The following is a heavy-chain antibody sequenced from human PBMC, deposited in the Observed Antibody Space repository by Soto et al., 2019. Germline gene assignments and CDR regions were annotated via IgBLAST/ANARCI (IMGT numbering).Heavy chain of an antibody. Sequence: PGGSLRLSCAASGFTFSNAWMSWVRQAPGKGLEWVGRIKSKTDGGTTDYAAPVKGRFTISRDDSKNTLYLQMNSLKTEDTAVYYCTTFSEYDSSGYHDAFDIWGQGTMVTVSS. V-gene: IGHV3-15*01. CDR2: IKSKTDGGTT. CDR3: TTFSEYDSSGYHDAFDI. J-gene: IGHJ3*02. D-gene: IGHD3-22*01. CDR1: GFTFSNAW.